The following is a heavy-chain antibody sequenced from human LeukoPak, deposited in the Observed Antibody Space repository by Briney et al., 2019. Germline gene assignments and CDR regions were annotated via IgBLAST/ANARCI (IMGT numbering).Heavy chain of an antibody. V-gene: IGHV3-53*01. J-gene: IGHJ4*02. Sequence: GGSLRLSCAASGFTFSSYSMSWVRQAPGKGLEWVSSIYSGGSTYYADSVKGRFTVSRDNSKNTLYLQMNSLRAEDTAVYYCARSPGYSYGYSSDYWGQGTLVTVSS. CDR2: IYSGGST. CDR1: GFTFSSYS. CDR3: ARSPGYSYGYSSDY. D-gene: IGHD5-18*01.